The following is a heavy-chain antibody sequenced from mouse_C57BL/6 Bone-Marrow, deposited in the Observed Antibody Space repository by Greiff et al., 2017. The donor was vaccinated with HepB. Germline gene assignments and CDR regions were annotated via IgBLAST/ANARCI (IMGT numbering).Heavy chain of an antibody. CDR1: GFNIKDYY. Sequence: EVQLQQSGAELVKPGASVKLSCTASGFNIKDYYMHWVKQRTEQGLEWIGRIDPEDGVTKYAPKFQGKATITADTSSNTAYLQLSSLTSEDTAVYYCARDPYPYAMDYWGQGTSVTVSS. CDR3: ARDPYPYAMDY. V-gene: IGHV14-2*01. J-gene: IGHJ4*01. D-gene: IGHD5-1*01. CDR2: IDPEDGVT.